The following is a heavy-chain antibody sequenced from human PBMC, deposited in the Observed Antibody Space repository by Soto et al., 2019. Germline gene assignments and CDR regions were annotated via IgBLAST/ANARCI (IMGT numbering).Heavy chain of an antibody. CDR2: VHHSGST. CDR3: ARDPVLAAIDY. D-gene: IGHD2-15*01. Sequence: QVQLQQWGAGLLKPSETLSLTCSVYGGSFSGYYWSSIRQPPGQGLEWIGDVHHSGSTNYNPSLKSRVTISVDTSKNQFSLRLSSLTAADTAVYYCARDPVLAAIDYWGQGTLVTVSS. J-gene: IGHJ4*02. CDR1: GGSFSGYY. V-gene: IGHV4-34*01.